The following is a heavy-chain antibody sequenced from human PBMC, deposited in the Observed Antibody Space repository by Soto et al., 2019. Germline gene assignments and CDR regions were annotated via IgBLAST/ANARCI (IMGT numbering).Heavy chain of an antibody. CDR3: ARDVSALYYHNPNYAGLLDL. J-gene: IGHJ5*02. V-gene: IGHV4-59*01. D-gene: IGHD3-3*02. CDR1: GGSITNYY. Sequence: SETLSLTCTGSGGSITNYYWSWIRQPPGKGLEWIGYIHDIGTTNHNPSLKSRVTMSVDTSKNQFSLKLGSVTAADTAVYYCARDVSALYYHNPNYAGLLDLWGQGTLVTVSS. CDR2: IHDIGTT.